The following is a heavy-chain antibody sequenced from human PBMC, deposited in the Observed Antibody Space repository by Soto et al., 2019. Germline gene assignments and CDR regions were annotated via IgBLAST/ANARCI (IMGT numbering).Heavy chain of an antibody. Sequence: SETLSLTCTVSGGAVSSGTYYWSWIRQPPGKGLEWIGHIYFTGSTNYNPSLKSRVTMSLDTSRNQFSLKLSSVTAADAAVYYCTRGPPRVQWFDPWGLGTLVTVSS. J-gene: IGHJ5*02. CDR2: IYFTGST. CDR1: GGAVSSGTYY. V-gene: IGHV4-61*01. CDR3: TRGPPRVQWFDP.